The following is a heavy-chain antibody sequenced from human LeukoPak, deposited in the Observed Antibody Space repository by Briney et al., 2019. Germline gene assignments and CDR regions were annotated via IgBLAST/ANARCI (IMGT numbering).Heavy chain of an antibody. Sequence: GGSLRLSCAASGFTFSNYPIHWVRQAPGKGLEWVAVISYDGSDKYYAHSVKGRFTISRDNSDNTLYLQMNSLRAEDTAVYYCARWYYYYGMDVWGQGTTVTVSS. J-gene: IGHJ6*02. CDR2: ISYDGSDK. V-gene: IGHV3-30-3*01. CDR1: GFTFSNYP. CDR3: ARWYYYYGMDV.